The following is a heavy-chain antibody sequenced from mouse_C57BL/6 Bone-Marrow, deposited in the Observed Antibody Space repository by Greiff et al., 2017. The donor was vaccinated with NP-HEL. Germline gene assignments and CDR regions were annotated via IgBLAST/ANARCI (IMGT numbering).Heavy chain of an antibody. Sequence: EVKLVESGPGLAKPSQTLSLTCSVTGYSITSDYWNWIRKFPGNKLEYMGYISYSGSTYYNPSLKSRISITRDTSKNQYYLQLNSVTTEDTSTYYCARSGYYGSSYLPGDYWGQCTTLTVSS. CDR3: ARSGYYGSSYLPGDY. CDR2: ISYSGST. V-gene: IGHV3-8*01. D-gene: IGHD1-1*01. J-gene: IGHJ2*01. CDR1: GYSITSDY.